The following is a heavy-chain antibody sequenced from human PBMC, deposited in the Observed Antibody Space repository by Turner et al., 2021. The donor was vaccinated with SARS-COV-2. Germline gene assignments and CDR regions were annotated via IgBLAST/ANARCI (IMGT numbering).Heavy chain of an antibody. Sequence: QVQLVESGGGVVQPGRSLRLSCAASGFTFSSYGMHWVRQAPGKGLEWMAVISYDGSNKYYADSVKGRFTISRDNSKNTLYLQMNSLRAEDTAVYYCAKQLGLYSNPMYYFDYWGQGTLVTVSS. J-gene: IGHJ4*02. V-gene: IGHV3-30*18. D-gene: IGHD4-4*01. CDR1: GFTFSSYG. CDR3: AKQLGLYSNPMYYFDY. CDR2: ISYDGSNK.